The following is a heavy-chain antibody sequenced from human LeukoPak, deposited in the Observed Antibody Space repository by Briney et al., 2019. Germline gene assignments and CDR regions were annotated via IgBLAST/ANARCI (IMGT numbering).Heavy chain of an antibody. J-gene: IGHJ5*02. CDR3: ALKPPYYLGP. CDR2: MNPNSGNT. Sequence: VASVKVSCKSSGYTFSNYDINWVRQATGQGLEWMGWMNPNSGNTGYAQKFQGRVTMTRNTSISTAYMELSSLRSEDTAVYYCALKPPYYLGPWGQGTLVTVSS. D-gene: IGHD3-22*01. CDR1: GYTFSNYD. V-gene: IGHV1-8*02.